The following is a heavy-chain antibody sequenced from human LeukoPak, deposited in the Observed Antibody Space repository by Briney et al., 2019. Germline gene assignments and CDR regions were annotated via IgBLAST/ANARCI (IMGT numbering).Heavy chain of an antibody. V-gene: IGHV3-48*02. CDR1: GFIFSSYS. Sequence: GRSLRLSCAASGFIFSSYSMNWVRQAPGKGLEWVSYISSSSNTIYNADSVKGRFTISRDNAKNALYLQMNSLRDEDTAVYYCTTLSGFRFDPWGQGTLVTVSS. CDR2: ISSSSNTI. J-gene: IGHJ5*02. D-gene: IGHD1-1*01. CDR3: TTLSGFRFDP.